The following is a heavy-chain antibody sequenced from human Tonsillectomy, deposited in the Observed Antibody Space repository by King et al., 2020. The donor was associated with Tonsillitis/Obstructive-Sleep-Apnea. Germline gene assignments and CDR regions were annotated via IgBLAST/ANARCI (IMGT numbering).Heavy chain of an antibody. V-gene: IGHV4-59*01. D-gene: IGHD3-3*01. J-gene: IGHJ4*02. CDR1: GSSISSYY. CDR3: ARAVDLEWFILDY. Sequence: PLQESGPGLVKPSETLSLTCTVSGSSISSYYWSWIRQPPGKGLEWIGYIYYSGSTNYNPSLKSRVTISVDTSKNQFSLKLSSVTAADTAVYYCARAVDLEWFILDYWGQGTLVTVSS. CDR2: IYYSGST.